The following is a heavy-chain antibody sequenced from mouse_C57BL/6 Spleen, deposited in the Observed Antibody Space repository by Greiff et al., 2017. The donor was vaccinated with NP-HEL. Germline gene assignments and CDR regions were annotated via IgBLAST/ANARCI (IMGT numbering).Heavy chain of an antibody. CDR2: IYPGDGDT. CDR3: ARRRITTVVDYFDY. CDR1: GYAFSSSW. D-gene: IGHD1-1*01. Sequence: QVQLKQSGPELVKPGASVKISCKASGYAFSSSWMNWVKQRPGKGLEWIGRIYPGDGDTNYNGKFKGKATLTADKSSSTAYMQLSSLTSEDSAVYFCARRRITTVVDYFDYWGQGTTLTVSS. J-gene: IGHJ2*01. V-gene: IGHV1-82*01.